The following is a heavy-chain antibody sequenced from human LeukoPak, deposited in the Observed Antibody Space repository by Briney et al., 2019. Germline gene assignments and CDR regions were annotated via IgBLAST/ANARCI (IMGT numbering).Heavy chain of an antibody. CDR2: ISSSSSYI. J-gene: IGHJ4*02. D-gene: IGHD3-9*01. CDR3: ARGAPDYDILTGYYLHYFDY. CDR1: GFTFSSYS. Sequence: GGSLRLSCAASGFTFSSYSMNWVRQAPGKGLEWVSSISSSSSYIYYADSVKGRFTISRDNAKNSLYLQMNSLRAEDTAVYYCARGAPDYDILTGYYLHYFDYWGQGTLVTVSS. V-gene: IGHV3-21*01.